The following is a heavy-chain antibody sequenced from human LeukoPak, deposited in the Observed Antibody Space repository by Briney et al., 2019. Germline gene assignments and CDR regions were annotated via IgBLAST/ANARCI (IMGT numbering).Heavy chain of an antibody. D-gene: IGHD6-13*01. CDR3: ARSAAAGTVDY. CDR1: GGSISSYF. V-gene: IGHV4-59*01. J-gene: IGHJ4*02. CDR2: ISYSGST. Sequence: SETPSLTCTVSGGSISSYFWSWIRQPPGKGLEWIGYISYSGSTNYNPSLKSRVTISVDTSKSQFSLKLSSVTAADTAVYYCARSAAAGTVDYWGQGTLVTVSS.